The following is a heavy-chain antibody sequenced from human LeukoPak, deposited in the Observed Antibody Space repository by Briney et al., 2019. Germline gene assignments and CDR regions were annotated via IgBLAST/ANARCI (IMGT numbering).Heavy chain of an antibody. CDR2: IDCGGST. CDR3: ATYYYGSGRHTPFDY. Sequence: SETLSLTCTVSGYPISNDYYWGWIRQPPGKGLEWIGSIDCGGSTHYNPSLKSRVTISVDTSKNQFSLELSSVTAADTAVYYCATYYYGSGRHTPFDYWGQGTLVTVSS. CDR1: GYPISNDYY. J-gene: IGHJ4*02. D-gene: IGHD3-10*01. V-gene: IGHV4-38-2*02.